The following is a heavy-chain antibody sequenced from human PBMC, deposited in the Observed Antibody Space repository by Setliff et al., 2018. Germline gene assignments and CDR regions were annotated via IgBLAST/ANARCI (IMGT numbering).Heavy chain of an antibody. J-gene: IGHJ6*03. Sequence: GESLRLSCVASGFTFDSYPIHWVRQAPGTGLEWVAVISYDATKRDYVDSVKGRFTVSRDNSRNTVYLQMNSLRAEDTAVYYCARDFQLVLPYHVDCAMDVWGKGTTVTVSS. CDR3: ARDFQLVLPYHVDCAMDV. D-gene: IGHD3-10*01. CDR1: GFTFDSYP. CDR2: ISYDATKR. V-gene: IGHV3-30*16.